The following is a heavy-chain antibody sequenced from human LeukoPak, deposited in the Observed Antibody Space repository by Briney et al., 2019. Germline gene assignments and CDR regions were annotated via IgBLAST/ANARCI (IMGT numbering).Heavy chain of an antibody. V-gene: IGHV4-38-2*02. CDR1: SYSISSGYY. D-gene: IGHD5-18*01. Sequence: PSETLSLTCAVSSYSISSGYYWGWIRQPPGKGLEWTGNIHLSGSTYYNPSLKSRVTISLDTSKNQFSLRLSSVTAADTAVYYCARDQSYGRHYFDYWGQGILVTVSS. J-gene: IGHJ4*02. CDR2: IHLSGST. CDR3: ARDQSYGRHYFDY.